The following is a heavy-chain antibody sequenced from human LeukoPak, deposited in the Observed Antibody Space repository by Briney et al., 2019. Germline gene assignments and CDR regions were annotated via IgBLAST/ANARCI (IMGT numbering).Heavy chain of an antibody. V-gene: IGHV7-4-1*02. CDR3: ARRSMVQHLDV. CDR2: INTYTGNP. J-gene: IGHJ6*04. Sequence: ASVKVSCKASGYTFTNHSINWVRQAPGQGLEYMGWINTYTGNPTYAQAFTGRIVFSLDTSVSTAYLQIRSPKAEDTAVYFCARRSMVQHLDVWGKGTTVIVSS. D-gene: IGHD3-10*01. CDR1: GYTFTNHS.